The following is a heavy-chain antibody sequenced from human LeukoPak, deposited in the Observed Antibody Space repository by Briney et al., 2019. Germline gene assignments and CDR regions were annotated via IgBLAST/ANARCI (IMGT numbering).Heavy chain of an antibody. CDR1: GFTFSSYW. Sequence: GGSLRLSCAASGFTFSSYWMHWVRRAPGQGLVWVSRIHSDGSSTSYADSVRGRFTISRDDAKSTLYLQMNSLRAEDTAVYYCARSGWPYYFDYWGQGTLVTVSS. V-gene: IGHV3-74*01. D-gene: IGHD3-22*01. CDR2: IHSDGSST. J-gene: IGHJ4*02. CDR3: ARSGWPYYFDY.